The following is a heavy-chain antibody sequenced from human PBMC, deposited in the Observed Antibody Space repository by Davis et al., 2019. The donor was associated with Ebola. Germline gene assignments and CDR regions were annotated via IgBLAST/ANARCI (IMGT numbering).Heavy chain of an antibody. V-gene: IGHV3-23*01. D-gene: IGHD6-13*01. CDR2: LGTSADT. J-gene: IGHJ4*02. CDR3: AKVKYYSTWRGGFDS. Sequence: PGGSLRLSCAASGFIFSSYVMSWVRQAPGKGLEWVSTLGTSADTYYADSVKGRFTISRDGSRNTLYLQMNSLRAEDTAVYYCAKVKYYSTWRGGFDSWGQGTLVTVSS. CDR1: GFIFSSYV.